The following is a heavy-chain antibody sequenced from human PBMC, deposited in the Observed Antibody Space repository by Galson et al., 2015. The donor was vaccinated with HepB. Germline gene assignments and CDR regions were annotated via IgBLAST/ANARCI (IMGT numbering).Heavy chain of an antibody. V-gene: IGHV3-15*01. CDR3: SALGASDGPMPWYYYYYMDV. Sequence: SLRLSCAASGFSFSNAWMSWVRQAPGKGLEWVGRIKSKTDGETTDYAAPVKGRFTISRDDSKRTLYLQMKSLKTEDAAVYYCSALGASDGPMPWYYYYYMDVWGTGTTVTVSS. D-gene: IGHD2-2*01. J-gene: IGHJ6*03. CDR1: GFSFSNAW. CDR2: IKSKTDGETT.